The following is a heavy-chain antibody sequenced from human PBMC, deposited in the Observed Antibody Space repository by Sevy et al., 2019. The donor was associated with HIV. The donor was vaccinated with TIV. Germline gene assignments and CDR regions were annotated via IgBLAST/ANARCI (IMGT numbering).Heavy chain of an antibody. J-gene: IGHJ6*02. V-gene: IGHV3-74*01. CDR3: ARGGEGAVAEDVQYYYYGMDV. D-gene: IGHD6-19*01. CDR1: GFTFSSYW. Sequence: GSLRLSCAASGFTFSSYWMHWVRQAPGKGLVWVSRINSDGSSTSYADSVKGRFTISRDNAKNTLYLQMNSLRAEDTAVYYCARGGEGAVAEDVQYYYYGMDVWGQGTTVTVSS. CDR2: INSDGSST.